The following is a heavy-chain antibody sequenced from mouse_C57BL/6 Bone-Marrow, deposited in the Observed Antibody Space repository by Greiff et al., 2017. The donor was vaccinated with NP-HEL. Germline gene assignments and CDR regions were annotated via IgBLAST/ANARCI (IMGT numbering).Heavy chain of an antibody. CDR2: ISSGGSYT. J-gene: IGHJ4*01. V-gene: IGHV5-6*01. CDR3: ARHKLNCYCSMDY. Sequence: EVMLVESGGDLVKPGGSLKLSCAASGFTFSSYGMSWVRQTPDKRLEWVATISSGGSYTYYPDSVKGRFPITRDNAKTTQYLQMSSLKSEDTAMYYCARHKLNCYCSMDYWGQGTSVTVTS. CDR1: GFTFSSYG.